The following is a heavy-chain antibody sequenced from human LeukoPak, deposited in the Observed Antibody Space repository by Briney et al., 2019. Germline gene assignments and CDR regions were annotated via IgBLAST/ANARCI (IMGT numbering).Heavy chain of an antibody. D-gene: IGHD6-19*01. J-gene: IGHJ4*02. V-gene: IGHV1-2*02. Sequence: ASVKVSCKASGHTFTGYYMHWVRQAPGQGLEWMGWINPNSGGTNHAQKLQGRVSMTRDTSISTAYMELSRLRSDDTAVYYCAQSSGWDSLKYWGQGTLVTVSS. CDR1: GHTFTGYY. CDR2: INPNSGGT. CDR3: AQSSGWDSLKY.